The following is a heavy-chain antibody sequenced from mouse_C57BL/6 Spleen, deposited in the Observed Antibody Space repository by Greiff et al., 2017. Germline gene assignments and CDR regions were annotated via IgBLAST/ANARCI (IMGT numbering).Heavy chain of an antibody. D-gene: IGHD1-1*01. Sequence: VQLKQSGPELVKPGASVKISCKASGYTFTDYYMNWVKQSHGKSLEWIGDINPNNGGTSYNQKFKGKATLTVDKSSSTAYMELRSLTSEDSAVYYCARGGYYGSSTWFAYWGQGTLVTVSA. CDR1: GYTFTDYY. CDR2: INPNNGGT. V-gene: IGHV1-26*01. CDR3: ARGGYYGSSTWFAY. J-gene: IGHJ3*01.